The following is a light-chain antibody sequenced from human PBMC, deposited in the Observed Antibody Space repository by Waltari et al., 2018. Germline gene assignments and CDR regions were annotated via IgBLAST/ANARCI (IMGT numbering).Light chain of an antibody. CDR3: SSYTSSSTWV. CDR2: EVS. Sequence: QSALTQPPSVSGSPGQSVTISCTGTSSSVGSYNRVSWYQQPPDPAPKLIIYEVSDRPSGVPDRFSGSKSANTAFLTISGLQAEDEADYFCSSYTSSSTWVFGTGTKVTVL. V-gene: IGLV2-18*02. CDR1: SSSVGSYNR. J-gene: IGLJ1*01.